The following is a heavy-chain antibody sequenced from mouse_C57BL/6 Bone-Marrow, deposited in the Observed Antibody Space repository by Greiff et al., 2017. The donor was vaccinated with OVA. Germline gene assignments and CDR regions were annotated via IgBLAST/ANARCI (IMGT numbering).Heavy chain of an antibody. V-gene: IGHV5-9-1*02. CDR3: TREDDYDEGGLYAMDY. CDR1: GFTFSSYA. Sequence: EVKLVESGEGLVKPGGSLKLSCAASGFTFSSYAMSWVRQTPEKRLEWVAYISSGGDYSYYADTVKGRFTISRDNARNTLYLQMSSLKSEDTAMYYCTREDDYDEGGLYAMDYWGQGTSVTVSS. D-gene: IGHD2-4*01. J-gene: IGHJ4*01. CDR2: ISSGGDYS.